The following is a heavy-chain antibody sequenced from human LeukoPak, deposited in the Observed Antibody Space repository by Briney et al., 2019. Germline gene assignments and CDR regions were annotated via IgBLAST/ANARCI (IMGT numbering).Heavy chain of an antibody. Sequence: GGSLRLSCAASGFTFSDYYMSWIRQAPGKGLEWVSYISSSGNTIYYADSVKGRFTISRDNAKNSLYLQMNSLRAEDTAVYFCARCNSAYSSPPWGQGTLVTVSS. CDR1: GFTFSDYY. J-gene: IGHJ5*02. CDR2: ISSSGNTI. V-gene: IGHV3-11*01. D-gene: IGHD2/OR15-2a*01. CDR3: ARCNSAYSSPP.